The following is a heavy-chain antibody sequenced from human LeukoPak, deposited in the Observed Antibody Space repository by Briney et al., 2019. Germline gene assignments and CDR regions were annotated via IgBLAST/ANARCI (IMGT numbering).Heavy chain of an antibody. Sequence: PGGSLRLSCAASGFTFSSYGMHWVRQAPGKGLEWVAFIRYDGSNKYYADSVKGRFTISRDNSKNTLYLQMNSLRAEDTAVYYCAKDPLSYSSSWYWLDYWGQGTLVTVSS. CDR3: AKDPLSYSSSWYWLDY. D-gene: IGHD6-13*01. J-gene: IGHJ4*02. V-gene: IGHV3-30*02. CDR1: GFTFSSYG. CDR2: IRYDGSNK.